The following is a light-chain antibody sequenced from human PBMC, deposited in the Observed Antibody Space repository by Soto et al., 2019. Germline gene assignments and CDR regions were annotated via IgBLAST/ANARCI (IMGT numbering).Light chain of an antibody. J-gene: IGLJ1*01. V-gene: IGLV1-40*01. CDR3: QSYASSLSAGFV. CDR1: SSNIGAGYD. Sequence: QSALTQPPSVSGAPGQRVSISCTGSSSNIGAGYDVHWYQQLPGKAPTLLIYANNNRPSGVPDRFSGSKSGTSASLAITGLRAEDEADYYCQSYASSLSAGFVFGTGTKLTVL. CDR2: ANN.